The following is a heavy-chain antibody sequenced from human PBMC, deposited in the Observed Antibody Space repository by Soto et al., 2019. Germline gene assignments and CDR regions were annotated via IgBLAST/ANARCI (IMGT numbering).Heavy chain of an antibody. CDR1: GGSFSDYY. CDR3: ARGRVGATNCNWFDP. D-gene: IGHD1-26*01. CDR2: INHSGST. J-gene: IGHJ5*02. V-gene: IGHV4-34*01. Sequence: PSETLSLTCAVYGGSFSDYYWNWIRQPPGKGLEWIGEINHSGSTNYNPSLKSRVTISVDTSKNHFSLNLSSVTAADTAVYSCARGRVGATNCNWFDPWGQGTLVTVSS.